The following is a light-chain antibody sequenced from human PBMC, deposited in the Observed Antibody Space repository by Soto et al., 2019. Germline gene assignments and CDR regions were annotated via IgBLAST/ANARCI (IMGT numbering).Light chain of an antibody. J-gene: IGLJ3*02. Sequence: QSALTQPASVSGSAGQSITISCYGTMRDVGAYNLVSWYQQHPGTAPKLIIYEVRNRPSGISSRFSGSRSGNTASLTISGLQPEDEGDYYCSAYTDRSTLVVGGGTKLTVL. V-gene: IGLV2-14*01. CDR3: SAYTDRSTLV. CDR2: EVR. CDR1: MRDVGAYNL.